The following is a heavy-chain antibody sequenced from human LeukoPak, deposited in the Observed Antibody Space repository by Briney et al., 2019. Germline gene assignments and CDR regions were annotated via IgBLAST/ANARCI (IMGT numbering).Heavy chain of an antibody. Sequence: HGESLKIYCKGSGYPFTRYWIGWARQMPGKGLEWMGIIYPSDSDARYSPSFQGQVTISADKSISTAYLQWSSLKASDTAMYYCARRGSSGYFDFDYWGQGTLVTVSS. CDR3: ARRGSSGYFDFDY. J-gene: IGHJ4*02. V-gene: IGHV5-51*01. CDR1: GYPFTRYW. CDR2: IYPSDSDA. D-gene: IGHD3-22*01.